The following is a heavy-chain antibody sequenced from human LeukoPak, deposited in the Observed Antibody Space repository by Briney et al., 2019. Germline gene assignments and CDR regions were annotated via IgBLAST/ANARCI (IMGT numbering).Heavy chain of an antibody. CDR2: ISSSGSTI. V-gene: IGHV3-48*04. J-gene: IGHJ6*04. Sequence: GGSLRLSCEASGFTFNTYSMNWARQAPGKWLEWVSYISSSGSTIYYADSVKGRFTTSRDNAKNSLYLQMNSLRAEDTAVYYCAELGITMIGGVWGKGTTVTISS. D-gene: IGHD3-10*02. CDR1: GFTFNTYS. CDR3: AELGITMIGGV.